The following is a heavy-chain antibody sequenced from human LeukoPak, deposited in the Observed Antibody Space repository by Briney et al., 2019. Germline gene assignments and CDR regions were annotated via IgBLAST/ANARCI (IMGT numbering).Heavy chain of an antibody. CDR2: INHSGST. CDR1: GGSFSGYY. D-gene: IGHD3-10*01. J-gene: IGHJ4*02. Sequence: SETLSLTCAVYGGSFSGYYWSWIRQPPGKGLEWIGEINHSGSTNYNPSLKGRVTISVDTSKNQFSLKLSSVTAADTAVYYCARGALGEFDYWGQGTLVTVSS. CDR3: ARGALGEFDY. V-gene: IGHV4-34*01.